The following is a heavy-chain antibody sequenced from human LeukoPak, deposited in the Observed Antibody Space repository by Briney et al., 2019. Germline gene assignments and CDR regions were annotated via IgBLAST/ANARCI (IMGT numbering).Heavy chain of an antibody. CDR3: ANGGSYYDY. J-gene: IGHJ4*02. D-gene: IGHD1-26*01. CDR1: GFTFSSYG. Sequence: PGGTLRLSCAASGFTFSSYGMSWVRQAPGKGLEWVSAISGSGGSTYYADSVKGRFTISRDNSKNTLYLQMNSLRAEDTVVYYCANGGSYYDYWGQGTLVTVSS. CDR2: ISGSGGST. V-gene: IGHV3-23*01.